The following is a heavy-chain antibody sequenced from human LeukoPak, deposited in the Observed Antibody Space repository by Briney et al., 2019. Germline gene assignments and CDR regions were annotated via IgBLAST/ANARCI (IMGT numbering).Heavy chain of an antibody. V-gene: IGHV3-21*01. Sequence: GGSLRLSCAASGLTFSSYSLNWVRQAPGKGLEWVSSISSSSSYIYYADSVKGRFTISRDNAKNSLYLQMNSLRAEDTAVYYCEKSGCSSTSCYKYMDVWGKGTTVTVSS. D-gene: IGHD2-2*02. CDR3: EKSGCSSTSCYKYMDV. J-gene: IGHJ6*03. CDR1: GLTFSSYS. CDR2: ISSSSSYI.